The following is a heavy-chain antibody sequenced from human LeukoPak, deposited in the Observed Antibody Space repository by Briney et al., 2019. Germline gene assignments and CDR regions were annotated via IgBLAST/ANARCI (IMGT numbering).Heavy chain of an antibody. J-gene: IGHJ5*02. CDR1: GFTFSSYA. CDR2: ISYDGSNK. D-gene: IGHD5-18*01. CDR3: ARVMDTAMVRGWFDP. V-gene: IGHV3-30*04. Sequence: PGGSLRLSCAASGFTFSSYAMHWVRQAPGKGLEWVAVISYDGSNKYYADSVKGRFTISRDNPKNTLYLQMNSLRAEDTAVYYCARVMDTAMVRGWFDPWGQGTLVTVSS.